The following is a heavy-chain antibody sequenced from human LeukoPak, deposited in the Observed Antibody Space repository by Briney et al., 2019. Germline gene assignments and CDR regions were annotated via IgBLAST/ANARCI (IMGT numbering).Heavy chain of an antibody. Sequence: GGSLRLSCAASGIIITSYWMSWARQTPGKGLEWVANIKQDGSEKNYVDSVKGRFTIFRDNARNSLYLQMNSLRAEDTAVYYCASNSYGYNHWGQGTMVTVSS. D-gene: IGHD3-16*01. CDR1: GIIITSYW. CDR3: ASNSYGYNH. CDR2: IKQDGSEK. J-gene: IGHJ3*01. V-gene: IGHV3-7*01.